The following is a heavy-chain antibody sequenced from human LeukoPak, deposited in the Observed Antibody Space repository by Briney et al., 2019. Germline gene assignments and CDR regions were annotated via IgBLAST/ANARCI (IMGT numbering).Heavy chain of an antibody. CDR2: IIPIFGTA. CDR3: ARDGAAAGSFDY. Sequence: ASVKVSCKASGGTFSSYAISWVRQAPGQGLEWMGRIIPIFGTANYAQKFQGRVTITTDESMSTAYMELSSLRSEDTAVYYCARDGAAAGSFDYWGQGTLVTVSS. V-gene: IGHV1-69*05. D-gene: IGHD6-13*01. J-gene: IGHJ4*02. CDR1: GGTFSSYA.